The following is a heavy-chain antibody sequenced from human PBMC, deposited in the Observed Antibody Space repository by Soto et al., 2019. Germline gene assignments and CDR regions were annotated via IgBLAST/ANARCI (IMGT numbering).Heavy chain of an antibody. CDR2: ISPNSGGT. D-gene: IGHD3-10*01. J-gene: IGHJ4*02. V-gene: IGHV1-2*02. CDR3: ARAWFGEFHDY. CDR1: GYTFTGYY. Sequence: ASVKVSCKASGYTFTGYYIHWVRQAPGQGLEWMGWISPNSGGTNLAQKFQGGVTMTRDTSINTAYMEVSRLRSDDTAIYYCARAWFGEFHDYWGQGTLVTVSS.